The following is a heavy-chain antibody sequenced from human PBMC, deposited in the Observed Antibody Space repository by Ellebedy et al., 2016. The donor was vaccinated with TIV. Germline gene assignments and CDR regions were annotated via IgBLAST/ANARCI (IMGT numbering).Heavy chain of an antibody. V-gene: IGHV3-74*01. D-gene: IGHD6-19*01. CDR2: IDTDGSST. CDR3: AASEYMSGWSAIDY. J-gene: IGHJ4*02. Sequence: LSLTCAASGFTFSNHWMHWVRQAPGKGLVWVSRIDTDGSSTSYADSVKGRFTISRDNAKNTLYLQMNSLRAEDTAVYYCAASEYMSGWSAIDYWGQGTLVTVSS. CDR1: GFTFSNHW.